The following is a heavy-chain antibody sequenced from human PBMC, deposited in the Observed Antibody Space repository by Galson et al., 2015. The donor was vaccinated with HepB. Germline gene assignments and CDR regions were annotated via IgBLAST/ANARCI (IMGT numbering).Heavy chain of an antibody. Sequence: SLRLSCAASGFMFSSYNMNWVRQAPGKGLEWVSSISSSSDYIHYADSVKGRFTISRDNSKNTLYLQMNSLRAEDTAVYYCAKALGSTWNFDYWGQGTLVTVSS. J-gene: IGHJ4*02. D-gene: IGHD6-13*01. CDR1: GFMFSSYN. V-gene: IGHV3-21*04. CDR3: AKALGSTWNFDY. CDR2: ISSSSDYI.